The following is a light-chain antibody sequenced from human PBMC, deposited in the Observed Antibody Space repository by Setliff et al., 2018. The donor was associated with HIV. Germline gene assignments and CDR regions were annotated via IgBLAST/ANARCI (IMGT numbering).Light chain of an antibody. CDR1: SGNIASNY. Sequence: NFMLTQPHSVSESPGKTVIISCTRSSGNIASNYVQWYQQRPGSSPTTVIYEDDKRPSGVPDRFSGSIDSFSNPASLTISGLKTEDEADYYCQSYNSDIVIFGGGTKVTVL. CDR3: QSYNSDIVI. J-gene: IGLJ2*01. CDR2: EDD. V-gene: IGLV6-57*01.